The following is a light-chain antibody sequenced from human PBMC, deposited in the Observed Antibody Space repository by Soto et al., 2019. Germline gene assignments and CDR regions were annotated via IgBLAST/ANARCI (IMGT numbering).Light chain of an antibody. J-gene: IGLJ1*01. CDR3: CSYTRTSNHYF. CDR1: SSDIGGYDY. CDR2: EVR. Sequence: QAAVTQPSSLSGSPGQSINITCTETSSDIGGYDYVSWYQQRPGKAPKLMIYEVRYRPSGVSNRFSGSKSGNTASLTISGLQAEDEAVYYCCSYTRTSNHYFFGSGTRSPS. V-gene: IGLV2-14*01.